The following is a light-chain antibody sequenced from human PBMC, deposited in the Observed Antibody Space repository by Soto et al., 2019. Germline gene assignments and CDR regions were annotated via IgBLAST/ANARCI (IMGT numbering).Light chain of an antibody. CDR2: DVS. CDR1: SSDVGGYNY. J-gene: IGLJ2*01. V-gene: IGLV2-11*01. Sequence: QSVLTQPRSVSGSPGQSVTISCTGTSSDVGGYNYVSWYQQHPGEAPKLMIYDVSKRPSGVPERFSGSKSDNTASLTTSGLQAEDGADYYCCSYGGNYTLILGGGTKLTVL. CDR3: CSYGGNYTLI.